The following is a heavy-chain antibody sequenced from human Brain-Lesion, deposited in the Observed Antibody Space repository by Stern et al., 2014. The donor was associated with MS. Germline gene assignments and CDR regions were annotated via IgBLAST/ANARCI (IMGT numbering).Heavy chain of an antibody. V-gene: IGHV4-4*02. CDR1: GGSISSSNW. CDR3: ARFPASRPHVFDS. J-gene: IGHJ4*02. Sequence: QLQLQEWGPGLVKPSGTLSLTCAVSGGSISSSNWWSWVRQSPGKGLEWIGESDHSGSTIYNPSLKSRVTASVDKSKNRFSLNLSSVPAADTAVYFCARFPASRPHVFDSWGQGTLVTVSS. D-gene: IGHD6-13*01. CDR2: SDHSGST.